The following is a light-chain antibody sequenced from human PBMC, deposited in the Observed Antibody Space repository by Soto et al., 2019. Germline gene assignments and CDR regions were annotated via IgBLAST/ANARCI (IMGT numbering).Light chain of an antibody. J-gene: IGKJ1*01. CDR1: QSVSGW. V-gene: IGKV1-5*01. Sequence: DIQMTQSPSALSASVGDRVTITCRASQSVSGWLAWYQQKPGKAPRLLIYDASYLERGVPSRFSGSGSVTDFPLTISDLQPDDLGTYYCQQYNNFWTFGPGTKVEI. CDR3: QQYNNFWT. CDR2: DAS.